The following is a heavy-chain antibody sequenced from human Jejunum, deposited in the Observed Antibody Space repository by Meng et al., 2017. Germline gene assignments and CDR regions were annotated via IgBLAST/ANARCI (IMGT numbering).Heavy chain of an antibody. CDR2: IKQDGSGT. V-gene: IGHV3-7*01. J-gene: IGHJ4*02. CDR3: ARAGIVCCGGLTYDY. Sequence: GESLKISCAASGFTFSNYWMSWVRQAPGKGLEWVANIKQDGSGTYYMDSVKGRFTISRDNAKNSLYLQMNSLRAEDTAVYYCARAGIVCCGGLTYDYWGQGTLVTVSS. D-gene: IGHD3-16*01. CDR1: GFTFSNYW.